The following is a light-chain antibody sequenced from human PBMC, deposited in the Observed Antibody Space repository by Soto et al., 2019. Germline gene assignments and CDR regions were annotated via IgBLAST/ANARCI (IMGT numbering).Light chain of an antibody. CDR1: QSVRSN. J-gene: IGKJ1*01. CDR3: QQFYKWPQT. CDR2: SAS. Sequence: EIVMTQSPAALSVSPGETATLSCRASQSVRSNLAWYQQKPGQAPRLLIYSASTRATAIPARFSGSGSGTEFTLTISSLQSEDFAVYYCQQFYKWPQTFGQGTKVDIK. V-gene: IGKV3-15*01.